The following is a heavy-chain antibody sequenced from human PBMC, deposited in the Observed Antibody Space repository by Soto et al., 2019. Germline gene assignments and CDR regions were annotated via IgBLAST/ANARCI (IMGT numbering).Heavy chain of an antibody. CDR2: INPSGGST. D-gene: IGHD6-13*01. J-gene: IGHJ6*03. CDR3: ARSLWGAAAGTNVGYYYYMDV. CDR1: GYTFTSYY. Sequence: ASVKVSCKASGYTFTSYYMHWVRQAPGQGLEWMGIINPSGGSTSYAQKFQGRVTMTRDTSTSTVYMELSSLRSEDTAVYYCARSLWGAAAGTNVGYYYYMDVWGKGTTVTVSS. V-gene: IGHV1-46*03.